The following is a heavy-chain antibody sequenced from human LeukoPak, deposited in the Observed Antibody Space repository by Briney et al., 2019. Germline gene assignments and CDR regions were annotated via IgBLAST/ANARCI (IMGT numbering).Heavy chain of an antibody. CDR2: IYYSGST. D-gene: IGHD1-26*01. CDR3: ARSVVGAHGNYFDY. Sequence: ESSQTLSLTCTVSGGSISSGGYYWSWIRQHPGKGLEWIGYIYYSGSTYYNPSLKSRVTISVDTSKNQFSLKLSSVTAADTAVYYCARSVVGAHGNYFDYWGQGTLVTVSS. J-gene: IGHJ4*02. CDR1: GGSISSGGYY. V-gene: IGHV4-31*03.